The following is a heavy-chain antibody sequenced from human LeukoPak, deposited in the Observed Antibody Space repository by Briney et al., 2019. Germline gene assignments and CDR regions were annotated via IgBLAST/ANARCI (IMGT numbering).Heavy chain of an antibody. V-gene: IGHV3-9*01. Sequence: AGRSLRLSCAASGFTFDDYAMHWVRQAPGKGLEWVSGISWYSGSIGYADSVKGRFTISRDNGKNSLYLQMNSLRAEDTALYYCAKSSGNYGTFDYWGQGTLVTVSS. CDR1: GFTFDDYA. D-gene: IGHD1-26*01. CDR3: AKSSGNYGTFDY. J-gene: IGHJ4*02. CDR2: ISWYSGSI.